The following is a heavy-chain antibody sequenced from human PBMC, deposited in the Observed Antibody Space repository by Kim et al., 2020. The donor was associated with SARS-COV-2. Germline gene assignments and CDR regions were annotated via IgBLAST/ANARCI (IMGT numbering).Heavy chain of an antibody. V-gene: IGHV4-31*02. D-gene: IGHD3-22*01. CDR3: ARNYGSVDY. Sequence: GSTYYNPSLKSRVTISVDTSKNQFSLKLSSVTAADAVVYYCARNYGSVDYWGQGTLVTVSS. CDR2: GST. J-gene: IGHJ4*02.